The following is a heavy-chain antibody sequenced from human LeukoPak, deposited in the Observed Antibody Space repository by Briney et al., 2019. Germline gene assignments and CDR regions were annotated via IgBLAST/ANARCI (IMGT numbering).Heavy chain of an antibody. CDR1: GGSFSGYY. Sequence: SETLSLTCAVYGGSFSGYYWSWIRQPPGKGLEWIGEINHSGSTNYNPSLKSRVTISVDTSKNQFSLKLSSVTAADTAVYYCARGSWEWQRFGKTGWFDPWGQGTLVTVSS. CDR2: INHSGST. V-gene: IGHV4-34*01. D-gene: IGHD5-12*01. CDR3: ARGSWEWQRFGKTGWFDP. J-gene: IGHJ5*02.